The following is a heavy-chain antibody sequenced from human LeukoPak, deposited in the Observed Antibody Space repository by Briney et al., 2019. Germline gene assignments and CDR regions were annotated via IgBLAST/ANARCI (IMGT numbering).Heavy chain of an antibody. J-gene: IGHJ5*02. Sequence: SETLSLTCTVSGDSISSYYWSWIRQPPGKGLEWIGYIYYSGSTYYNPSLKSRVTISVDTSKNQFSLKLSSVTAADTAVYYCARLYYDSSRYPNWFDPWGQGTLVTVSS. CDR1: GDSISSYY. V-gene: IGHV4-59*08. CDR2: IYYSGST. CDR3: ARLYYDSSRYPNWFDP. D-gene: IGHD3-22*01.